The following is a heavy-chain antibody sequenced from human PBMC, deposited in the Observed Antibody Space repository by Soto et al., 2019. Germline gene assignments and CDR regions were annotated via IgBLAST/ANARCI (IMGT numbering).Heavy chain of an antibody. CDR2: ISYDGSNK. D-gene: IGHD3-10*01. CDR1: GFTFSSYG. J-gene: IGHJ4*02. CDR3: AKENYGSGSYYRGLDY. V-gene: IGHV3-30*18. Sequence: QVQLVESGGGVVQPGRSLRLSCAASGFTFSSYGMHWVRQAPGKGLEWVAVISYDGSNKYYADSVKGRFTISRDNSKNTLYLPMNSLRAEDTAVYYCAKENYGSGSYYRGLDYWGQGPLVTVSS.